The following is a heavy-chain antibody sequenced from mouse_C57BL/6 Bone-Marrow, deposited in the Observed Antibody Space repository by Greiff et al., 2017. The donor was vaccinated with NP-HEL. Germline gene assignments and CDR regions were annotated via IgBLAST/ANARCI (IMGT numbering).Heavy chain of an antibody. D-gene: IGHD2-2*01. J-gene: IGHJ3*01. CDR3: ARVDGYDGAWFAY. Sequence: QVQLKQPGAELVMPGASVKLSCKASGYTFTSYWMHWVKQRPGQGLEWIGEIDPSDSYTNYNQKFKGKSTLTVDKSSSTAYMQLSSLTSEDSAVYYCARVDGYDGAWFAYWGQGTLVTVSA. V-gene: IGHV1-69*01. CDR2: IDPSDSYT. CDR1: GYTFTSYW.